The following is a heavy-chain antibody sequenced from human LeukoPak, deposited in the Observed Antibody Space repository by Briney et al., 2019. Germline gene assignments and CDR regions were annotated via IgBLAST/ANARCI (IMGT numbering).Heavy chain of an antibody. CDR1: GFIFSDYG. CDR2: IRQDGSQE. V-gene: IGHV3-7*01. J-gene: IGHJ4*02. Sequence: GGSLRLSCAASGFIFSDYGMSWVRQAPEQGLGWVADIRQDGSQEFYADSVQGRFTIPRANAKNSLYLQMDRLTPADTGVYYCTSLFSPNWGEGTLVTVSS. CDR3: TSLFSPN.